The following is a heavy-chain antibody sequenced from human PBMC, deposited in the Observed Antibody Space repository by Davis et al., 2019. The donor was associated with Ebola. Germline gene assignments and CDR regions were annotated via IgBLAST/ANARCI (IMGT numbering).Heavy chain of an antibody. D-gene: IGHD3-16*01. Sequence: ASVKVSCKASGYTFTSYGISWVRQAPGQGLEWMGWISAYNGNTNYAQKLQGRVTITTDTSTSTAYMELRSLRSDDTAVYYCERDRPLGGRDAFDIWGLGTMVTVSS. J-gene: IGHJ3*02. CDR3: ERDRPLGGRDAFDI. CDR2: ISAYNGNT. V-gene: IGHV1-18*01. CDR1: GYTFTSYG.